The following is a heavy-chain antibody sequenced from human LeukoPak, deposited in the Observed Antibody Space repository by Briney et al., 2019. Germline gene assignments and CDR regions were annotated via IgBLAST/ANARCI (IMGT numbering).Heavy chain of an antibody. V-gene: IGHV4-39*01. CDR2: MSYSGST. D-gene: IGHD3-10*01. CDR3: ARHRSYYYGSGRAGGRTEIGY. CDR1: GGSISSSTYC. J-gene: IGHJ4*02. Sequence: SETLSLTCTVSGGSISSSTYCWGWIRQPPGKGLEWIGSMSYSGSTYYNPSLSLKSRVTISLDTSKKQFSLKLSSVTAADTAVYYCARHRSYYYGSGRAGGRTEIGYWGQGTLVTVSS.